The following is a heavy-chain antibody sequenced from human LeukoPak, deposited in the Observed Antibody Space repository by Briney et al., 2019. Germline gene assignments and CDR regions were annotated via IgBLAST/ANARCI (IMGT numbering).Heavy chain of an antibody. CDR3: ARGNFYSGSGSSPLDY. CDR2: INSDGSRT. D-gene: IGHD3-10*01. CDR1: GFTFSSYW. V-gene: IGHV3-74*01. Sequence: QPGGSLRLSCAASGFTFSSYWMHWVRQVPGKGLVWVSRINSDGSRTNYVDSAKGRFTISRDNAKNTVFLEMDSLGAEDSAVYYCARGNFYSGSGSSPLDYWGQGTLVTVSS. J-gene: IGHJ4*02.